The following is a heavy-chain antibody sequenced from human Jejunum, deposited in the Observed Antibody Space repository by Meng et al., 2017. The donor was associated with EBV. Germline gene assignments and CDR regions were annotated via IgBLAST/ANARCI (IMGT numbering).Heavy chain of an antibody. J-gene: IGHJ4*02. CDR2: IYNSEST. V-gene: IGHV4-61*08. D-gene: IGHD1-26*01. CDR1: GGSVSSGGYY. CDR3: ARDQNGSYFAY. Sequence: QLKLQESGPGLVKPSETLSLTRTVSGGSVSSGGYYWSWTRQPPGKGLEWIGYIYNSESTNYKSSLKSRVTISADTSKNQFSLRLSSVTAADTAVYYCARDQNGSYFAYWGQGTLVTVSS.